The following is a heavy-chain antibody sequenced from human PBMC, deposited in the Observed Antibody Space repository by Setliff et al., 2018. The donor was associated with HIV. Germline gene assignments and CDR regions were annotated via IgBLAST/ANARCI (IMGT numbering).Heavy chain of an antibody. CDR1: GFTFSTYS. Sequence: GGSLRLSCAVSGFTFSTYSMSWIRQAPGKGLEWISYISRGGRTKYYADSVKGRFTISRDNAKNSLYLQMNSLRAEDTAVYYCARAPWCSSTSCPYYFDYWGQGTLVTVSS. CDR2: ISRGGRTK. D-gene: IGHD2-2*01. V-gene: IGHV3-48*04. J-gene: IGHJ4*02. CDR3: ARAPWCSSTSCPYYFDY.